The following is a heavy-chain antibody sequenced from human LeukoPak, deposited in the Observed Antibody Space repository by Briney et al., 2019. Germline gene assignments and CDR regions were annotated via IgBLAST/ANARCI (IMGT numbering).Heavy chain of an antibody. CDR2: ISSSSSYI. CDR1: GFTFNNYA. D-gene: IGHD3-10*01. Sequence: GGSLRLSCAASGFTFNNYAMNWVRQAPGKGLEWVSSISSSSSYIYYADSVKGRFTISRDNAKNSLYLQMNSLRAEDTAVYYCVRGAGTRGDYWGQGTLVTVSS. CDR3: VRGAGTRGDY. V-gene: IGHV3-21*01. J-gene: IGHJ4*02.